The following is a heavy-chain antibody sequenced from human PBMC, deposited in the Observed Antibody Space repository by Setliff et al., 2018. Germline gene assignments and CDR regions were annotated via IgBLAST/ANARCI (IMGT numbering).Heavy chain of an antibody. Sequence: LRLSCAASGFTFSSYAMHWVRQAPGKGLEWVAVISYDGSNKYYADSVKGRFTISRDNSKNTLYLQMNSLRAEDTAIYYCAKEGYSGSHYFDYWGQGTLVTVSS. V-gene: IGHV3-30-3*02. J-gene: IGHJ4*02. CDR1: GFTFSSYA. D-gene: IGHD1-26*01. CDR3: AKEGYSGSHYFDY. CDR2: ISYDGSNK.